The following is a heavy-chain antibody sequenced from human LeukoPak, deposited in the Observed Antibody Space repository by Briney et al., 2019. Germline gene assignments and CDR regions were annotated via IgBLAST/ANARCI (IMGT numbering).Heavy chain of an antibody. CDR1: GLTFSSYG. J-gene: IGHJ6*03. CDR2: ISYDGSNK. CDR3: AKIAIGNGYYYYYYMDV. D-gene: IGHD2-8*01. V-gene: IGHV3-30*18. Sequence: RRSLRLSCAASGLTFSSYGMHWVRQAPGKGLEWVAVISYDGSNKYYADSVKGRFTISRDNSKNTLYLQMNSLRAEDTAVYYCAKIAIGNGYYYYYYMDVWGKGTTVTVSS.